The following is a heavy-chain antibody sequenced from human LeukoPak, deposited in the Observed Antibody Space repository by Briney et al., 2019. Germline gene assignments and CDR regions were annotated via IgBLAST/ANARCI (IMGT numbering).Heavy chain of an antibody. V-gene: IGHV4-39*07. D-gene: IGHD3-22*01. CDR3: ARVGARITMIVAASGYFDY. CDR1: GGSISSSSYF. CDR2: ICYSGST. J-gene: IGHJ4*02. Sequence: SETLSLTCTVSGGSISSSSYFWGWIRQPPGKGLEWIGSICYSGSTYYNQSLKSRVTISVDTSKNQFSLKLSSVTAADTAVYYCARVGARITMIVAASGYFDYWGQGTLVTVSS.